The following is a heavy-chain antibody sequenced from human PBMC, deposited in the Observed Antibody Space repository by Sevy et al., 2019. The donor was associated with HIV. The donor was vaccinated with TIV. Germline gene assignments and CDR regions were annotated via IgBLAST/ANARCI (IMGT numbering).Heavy chain of an antibody. Sequence: GGSLRLSCAASGFTFSSYAMHWVRQAPGKGLEWVAVISYDGSNKYYADSVKGRFTISRDNSKNTLYLQMNSLGAEDPAVYYCARGGSFLNWNFSAFFDYWGQGTLVTVSS. CDR3: ARGGSFLNWNFSAFFDY. CDR2: ISYDGSNK. D-gene: IGHD1-7*01. V-gene: IGHV3-30-3*01. J-gene: IGHJ4*02. CDR1: GFTFSSYA.